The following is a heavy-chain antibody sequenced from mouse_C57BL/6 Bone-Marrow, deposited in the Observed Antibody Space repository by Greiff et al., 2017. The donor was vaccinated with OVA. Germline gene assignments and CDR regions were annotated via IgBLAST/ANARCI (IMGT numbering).Heavy chain of an antibody. V-gene: IGHV1-54*01. CDR2: INPGSGGT. CDR1: GYAFTNYL. J-gene: IGHJ3*01. Sequence: QVHVKQSGAELVRPGTSVKVSCKASGYAFTNYLIEWVKQRPGQGLEWIGVINPGSGGTNYNEKFKGKATLTADKSSSTAYMQLSSLTSEDSAVYFCAVYYDYPLAYWGQGTLVTVSA. CDR3: AVYYDYPLAY. D-gene: IGHD2-4*01.